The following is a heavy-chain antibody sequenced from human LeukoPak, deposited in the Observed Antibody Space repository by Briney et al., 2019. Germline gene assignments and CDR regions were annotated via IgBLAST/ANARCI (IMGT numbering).Heavy chain of an antibody. CDR1: GGSISSGGYS. D-gene: IGHD4-17*01. Sequence: ASQTLSLTCAVSGGSISSGGYSWSWIRQPPGKGLEWIGYIYHSGSTYYNPSLKSRVTISVDRSKNQFSLKLSSVTAADTAVYYCARGHGDYDNWFDPWGQGTLVTVSS. V-gene: IGHV4-30-2*01. J-gene: IGHJ5*02. CDR2: IYHSGST. CDR3: ARGHGDYDNWFDP.